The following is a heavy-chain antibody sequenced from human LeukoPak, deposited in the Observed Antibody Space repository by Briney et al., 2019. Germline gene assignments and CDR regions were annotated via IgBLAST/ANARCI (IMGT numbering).Heavy chain of an antibody. J-gene: IGHJ4*02. CDR2: IWYDGSNK. V-gene: IGHV3-33*01. CDR1: GFTFSSYG. D-gene: IGHD1-26*01. Sequence: PGGSLRLSCAASGFTFSSYGMHWVRQAPGKGLEWVAVIWYDGSNKYYADSVKGRFTISRDNSKNTLYLQMNSLRAEDTAVYYCARDPGIVGATLSFDYWGQGTLVTVSS. CDR3: ARDPGIVGATLSFDY.